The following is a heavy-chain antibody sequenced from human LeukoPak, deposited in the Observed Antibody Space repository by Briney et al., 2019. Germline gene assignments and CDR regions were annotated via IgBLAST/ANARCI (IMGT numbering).Heavy chain of an antibody. V-gene: IGHV3-23*01. J-gene: IGHJ6*03. CDR3: AKGYCSSTGCSDPTLYYYYYMDV. CDR2: ISGSGGST. Sequence: PGGSLRLSCAASGFTFSSYAMSWVRQAPGKGLEWVSAISGSGGSTYYADSVKGRFTISRDNSKNTLYLQMNSLRAEDTAVYYCAKGYCSSTGCSDPTLYYYYYMDVWGKGTTVTVSS. CDR1: GFTFSSYA. D-gene: IGHD2-2*01.